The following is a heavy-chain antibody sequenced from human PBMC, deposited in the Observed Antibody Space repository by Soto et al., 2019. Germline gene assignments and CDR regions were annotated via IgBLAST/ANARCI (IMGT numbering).Heavy chain of an antibody. J-gene: IGHJ4*02. CDR2: VYYSGNT. CDR1: GGSLSNTNYY. V-gene: IGHV4-39*01. CDR3: ARLSEAAFDY. Sequence: PSETLSLTCNVSGGSLSNTNYYWGWIRQPPGKGLEWVGSVYYSGNTYYNPSLKSRVSMSVDTSKNQFSLRLSSVTAADTAVYYCARLSEAAFDYWGQGALVTVSS.